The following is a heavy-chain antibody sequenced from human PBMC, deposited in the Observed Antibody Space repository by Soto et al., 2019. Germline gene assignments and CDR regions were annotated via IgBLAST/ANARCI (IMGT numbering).Heavy chain of an antibody. CDR2: IYYSGST. D-gene: IGHD3-10*01. Sequence: QVQLQESGPGLVKPSQTLSLTCTVSGGSISSGGYYWSWIRQHPGKGVEWIGYIYYSGSTYYNPSLKSRVTLSVDTSKNQFSLKLSSVTAADTAVYYCARGVLWFGELLQFDYWGQGTLVTVSS. J-gene: IGHJ4*02. CDR1: GGSISSGGYY. V-gene: IGHV4-31*03. CDR3: ARGVLWFGELLQFDY.